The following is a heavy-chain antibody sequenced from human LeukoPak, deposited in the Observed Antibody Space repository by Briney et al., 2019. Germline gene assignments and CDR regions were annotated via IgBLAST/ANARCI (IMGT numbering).Heavy chain of an antibody. CDR2: ISWDGGST. CDR1: GFTFDDYA. D-gene: IGHD6-13*01. Sequence: PGGSLRLSCAASGFTFDDYAMHWVRQAPGKGLEWVSLISWDGGSTYYADSVKGRFTISRDNSKNSLYLQMNSLRAEDTALYYCAKDVVAAAGTYYYYGMDVWGQGTTVTVSS. CDR3: AKDVVAAAGTYYYYGMDV. J-gene: IGHJ6*02. V-gene: IGHV3-43D*03.